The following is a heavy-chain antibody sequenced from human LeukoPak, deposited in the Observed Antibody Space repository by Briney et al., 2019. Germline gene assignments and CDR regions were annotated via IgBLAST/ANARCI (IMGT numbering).Heavy chain of an antibody. CDR1: GGTFSSYA. V-gene: IGHV1-69*13. CDR3: ARDSSGYSSGWYPDY. CDR2: IIPIFGTA. Sequence: SVKVSCQASGGTFSSYAISWVRQAPGQGLEWMGGIIPIFGTANYAQKFQGRVTITADESTSTAYMELSSLRSDDTAVYYCARDSSGYSSGWYPDYWGQGTLVTVSS. D-gene: IGHD6-19*01. J-gene: IGHJ4*02.